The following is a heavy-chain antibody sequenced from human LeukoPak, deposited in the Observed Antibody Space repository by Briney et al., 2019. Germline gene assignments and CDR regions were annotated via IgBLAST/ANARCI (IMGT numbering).Heavy chain of an antibody. D-gene: IGHD1-1*01. Sequence: PGGSLRLSCAASGFTFNTFLMSWVRQAPGKGLEWVADINQDGSEKYYVDSVKGRFTISRDNAKNSLYLQMNSLRAEDTAVYYCARRNWNGKYTFDYWGQGTLVTVSS. J-gene: IGHJ4*02. CDR3: ARRNWNGKYTFDY. CDR2: INQDGSEK. V-gene: IGHV3-7*05. CDR1: GFTFNTFL.